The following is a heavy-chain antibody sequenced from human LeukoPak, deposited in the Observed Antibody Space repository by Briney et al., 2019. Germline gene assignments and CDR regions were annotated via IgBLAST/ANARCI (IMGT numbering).Heavy chain of an antibody. D-gene: IGHD2-2*01. CDR3: AGDSSNYPHAMDV. CDR2: IYYSGST. V-gene: IGHV4-59*01. CDR1: GGSFSGYY. Sequence: SETLSLTCAVYGGSFSGYYWSWIRQPPGKGLEWIGYIYYSGSTNYNPSLKSRVTISVDTSKNQFSLKLSSVTAADTAVYYCAGDSSNYPHAMDVWGQGTTVTVSS. J-gene: IGHJ6*02.